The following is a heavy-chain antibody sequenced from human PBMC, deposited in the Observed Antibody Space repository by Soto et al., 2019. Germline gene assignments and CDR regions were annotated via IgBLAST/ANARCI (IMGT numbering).Heavy chain of an antibody. CDR2: LHSDGSST. CDR1: GFTFSSYW. CDR3: VRTSLVVAAASREDY. Sequence: EVQLVESGGGLVQPGGALRLSCAAFGFTFSSYWMHWVRQAPGKGLVWVSRLHSDGSSTSYAEAVKGRFNISRENAKNKLYLQMSSLRDEDTAVYYCVRTSLVVAAASREDYWGQGTLVTVSS. J-gene: IGHJ4*02. D-gene: IGHD2-15*01. V-gene: IGHV3-74*01.